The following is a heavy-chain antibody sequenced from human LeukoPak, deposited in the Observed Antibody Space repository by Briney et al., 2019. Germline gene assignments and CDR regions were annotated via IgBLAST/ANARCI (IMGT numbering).Heavy chain of an antibody. CDR2: ISAYNGNT. Sequence: ASVKVSCKASGYTFTSYSFNWVRQAPGQGLEWMAWISAYNGNTNYAQSLQGRVTLTTDTSTSTAYMELRSLRSDDTAVYYCARGMSGYTEDAFDIWGQGTLVTISS. D-gene: IGHD2-2*02. CDR3: ARGMSGYTEDAFDI. CDR1: GYTFTSYS. J-gene: IGHJ3*02. V-gene: IGHV1-18*04.